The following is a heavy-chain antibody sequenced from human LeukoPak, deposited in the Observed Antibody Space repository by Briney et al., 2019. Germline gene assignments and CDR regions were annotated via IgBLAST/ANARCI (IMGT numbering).Heavy chain of an antibody. J-gene: IGHJ6*03. CDR1: GGSFSCYY. CDR2: INHSGST. V-gene: IGHV4-34*01. Sequence: SETLSLTCAVYGGSFSCYYWSWIRQPPGKGLEWIGEINHSGSTNYNPSLKSRVTISVDTSKNQFSLKLSSVTAADTAVYYCARYRLYYMDVWGKGTTVTVSS. CDR3: ARYRLYYMDV.